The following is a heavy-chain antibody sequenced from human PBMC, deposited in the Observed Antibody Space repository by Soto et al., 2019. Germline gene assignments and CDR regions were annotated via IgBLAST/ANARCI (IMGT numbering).Heavy chain of an antibody. CDR3: AKGGPYCFCGDGRCYFDY. CDR2: ISWNSNII. CDR1: GFTFDDYA. J-gene: IGHJ4*02. Sequence: EVQLMESGGGLVQPGRSLRLSCAASGFTFDDYAMHWVRRVPGKGLEWGSSISWNSNIIGYADSVKGRFTISRDNAKNSLYLQVNSMRPEDTALYCGAKGGPYCFCGDGRCYFDYWGQGTLVTVSS. D-gene: IGHD2-15*01. V-gene: IGHV3-9*01.